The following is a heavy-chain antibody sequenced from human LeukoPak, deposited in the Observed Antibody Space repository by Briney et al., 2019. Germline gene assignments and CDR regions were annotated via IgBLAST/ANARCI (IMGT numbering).Heavy chain of an antibody. CDR3: AKKRDERGPRNEYFQD. Sequence: GRSLRLSCAVSGFSFSSYGMHWVRPAPGKGLEWVAFIRYDAHKQYNADSVTGRFTVSRDKSKNTLKLQMNPLRAEDTAVYYCAKKRDERGPRNEYFQDWGQGTLVTVSS. J-gene: IGHJ1*01. CDR1: GFSFSSYG. D-gene: IGHD3-10*01. V-gene: IGHV3-30*02. CDR2: IRYDAHKQ.